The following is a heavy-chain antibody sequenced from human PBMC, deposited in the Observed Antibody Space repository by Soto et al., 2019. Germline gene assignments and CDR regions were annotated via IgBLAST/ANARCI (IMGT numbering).Heavy chain of an antibody. Sequence: QVQLQESGPGLVKPSETLSLTCTVSGGSVSSGSYYWIWFRQPPGKGLEWIGYIYYSGSTNYNPSLKSRVHISVDTSKNQVSLKLSSVTAADTAVYYCGSKGYSSSIDYWGQGTLVTVSS. CDR3: GSKGYSSSIDY. CDR1: GGSVSSGSYY. D-gene: IGHD6-13*01. V-gene: IGHV4-61*01. CDR2: IYYSGST. J-gene: IGHJ4*02.